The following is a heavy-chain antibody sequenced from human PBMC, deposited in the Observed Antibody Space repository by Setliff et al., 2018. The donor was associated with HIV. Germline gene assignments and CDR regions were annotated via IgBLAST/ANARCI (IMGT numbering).Heavy chain of an antibody. CDR3: ARAISGWYTQGATFDY. CDR1: GYTFTSYG. V-gene: IGHV1-18*01. J-gene: IGHJ4*02. Sequence: ASVKVSCKASGYTFTSYGMSWVRQAPGQGLEWMGWISAYNGNTHYAQKLQGRVTMTTDTSTSTAYIELRSLRSADTAVYYCARAISGWYTQGATFDYWGQGTLVTVSS. CDR2: ISAYNGNT. D-gene: IGHD6-19*01.